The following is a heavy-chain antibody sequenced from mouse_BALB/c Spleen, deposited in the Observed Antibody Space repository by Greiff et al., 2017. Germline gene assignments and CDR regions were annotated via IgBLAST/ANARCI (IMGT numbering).Heavy chain of an antibody. CDR3: ARRNDYDDGAWFAY. CDR1: GYTFTNYW. J-gene: IGHJ3*01. V-gene: IGHV1-63*02. D-gene: IGHD2-4*01. CDR2: IYPGGGYT. Sequence: VKLQESGAELVRPGTSVKISCKASGYTFTNYWLGWVKQRPGHGLEWIGDIYPGGGYTNYNENFKGKATLTADTSSSTAYMQLSSLTSEDSAVYFCARRNDYDDGAWFAYWGQGTLVTVSA.